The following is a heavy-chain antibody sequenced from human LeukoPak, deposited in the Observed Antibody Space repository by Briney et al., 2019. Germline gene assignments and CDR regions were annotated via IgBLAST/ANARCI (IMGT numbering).Heavy chain of an antibody. J-gene: IGHJ4*02. D-gene: IGHD3-10*01. Sequence: GGSLRLSCAASGFTFSSYGMHWVRQAPGKGLEWVAVTSYDGSIKKYADSVKDRFTISRDNSKNTLYLQMNSLRAEDTAVYYCAKDGLVWFGELNWGQGTLVTVSS. V-gene: IGHV3-30*18. CDR2: TSYDGSIK. CDR3: AKDGLVWFGELN. CDR1: GFTFSSYG.